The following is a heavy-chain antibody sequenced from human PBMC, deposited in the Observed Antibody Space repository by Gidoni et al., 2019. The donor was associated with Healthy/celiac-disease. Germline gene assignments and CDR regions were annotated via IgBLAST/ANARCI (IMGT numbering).Heavy chain of an antibody. CDR2: ISSSGSTI. Sequence: EVQLVEYGGGLVQPGGSLRLSCAASGFNFSSYEMNWVRQAPGKGLELVSYISSSGSTIYYADSVKCRFTISRDNAKNSLYLQMNSLRAEDTAVYYCARAAADYYYGMDVWGQGTTVTVSS. CDR3: ARAAADYYYGMDV. CDR1: GFNFSSYE. V-gene: IGHV3-48*03. J-gene: IGHJ6*02. D-gene: IGHD2-2*01.